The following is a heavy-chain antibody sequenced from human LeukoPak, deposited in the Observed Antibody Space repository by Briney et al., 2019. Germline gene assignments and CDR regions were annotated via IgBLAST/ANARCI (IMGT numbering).Heavy chain of an antibody. Sequence: GGSLRLSCAASGFTFSGYWMSWVRQAPGKGLEWVANIKQDGSEKYYVDSVKGRFTISRDNAKNSLYLQMNSLRAEDTAVYYCVRGLYRIVVVPHYFDYWGQGTLVTVSS. J-gene: IGHJ4*02. D-gene: IGHD3-22*01. CDR2: IKQDGSEK. CDR3: VRGLYRIVVVPHYFDY. CDR1: GFTFSGYW. V-gene: IGHV3-7*01.